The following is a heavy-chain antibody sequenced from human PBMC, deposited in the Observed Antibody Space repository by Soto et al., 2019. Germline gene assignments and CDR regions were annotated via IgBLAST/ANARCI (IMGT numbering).Heavy chain of an antibody. CDR1: GFSLSTSGVG. D-gene: IGHD3-9*01. CDR2: IYWDDDK. J-gene: IGHJ4*02. V-gene: IGHV2-5*02. CDR3: AHKGPEDWPLDY. Sequence: SCPTLVNPTQTLTLTCTFSGFSLSTSGVGVGWIRQPPGKALEWLALIYWDDDKRYSPSLRSRLTITKDTSKNQVVLTMTNMDPMDTGTYYCAHKGPEDWPLDYWGQGTLVTVSS.